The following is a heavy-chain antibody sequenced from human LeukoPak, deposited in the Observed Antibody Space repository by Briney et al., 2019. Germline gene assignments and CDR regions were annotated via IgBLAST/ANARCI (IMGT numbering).Heavy chain of an antibody. D-gene: IGHD3-10*01. CDR2: ISGSGGST. CDR1: GFTFSSYA. J-gene: IGHJ4*02. CDR3: AKETMVRGVIRVVIDY. V-gene: IGHV3-23*01. Sequence: GGSLRLSCAASGFTFSSYAMSWVRQAPGKGLEWVSAISGSGGSTYYADSVKGRFTISRDNSKNTLYLQMNSLRAEDTAVYYCAKETMVRGVIRVVIDYWGQGTLVTVSS.